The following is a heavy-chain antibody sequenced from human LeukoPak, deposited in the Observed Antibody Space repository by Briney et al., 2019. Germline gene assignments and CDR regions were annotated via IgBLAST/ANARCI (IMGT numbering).Heavy chain of an antibody. CDR3: ASSGWYENKNDY. CDR1: GFTFDRYA. CDR2: ISGSGGST. Sequence: GGSLRLSCAASGFTFDRYAMSWVRQAPGKGLEWVSAISGSGGSTYYADSVKGRFTISRDNSKNTLYLQMNSLRAEDTAVYYCASSGWYENKNDYWGQGTLVTVSS. V-gene: IGHV3-23*01. J-gene: IGHJ4*02. D-gene: IGHD6-19*01.